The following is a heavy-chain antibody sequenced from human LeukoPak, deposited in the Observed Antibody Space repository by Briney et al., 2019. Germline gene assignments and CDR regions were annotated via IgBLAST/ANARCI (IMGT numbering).Heavy chain of an antibody. V-gene: IGHV3-7*03. CDR2: INQVGTET. CDR1: GFTFTNYY. D-gene: IGHD2-15*01. Sequence: GGSLRLSCAVSGFTFTNYYMSWVRQAPGKGLEWVANINQVGTETFYVDSVKGRFTISRDNSKSTLCLQMNSLRAEDTAVYYCAKQLGYCSDGSCYFPYWGQGTLVTVSS. J-gene: IGHJ4*02. CDR3: AKQLGYCSDGSCYFPY.